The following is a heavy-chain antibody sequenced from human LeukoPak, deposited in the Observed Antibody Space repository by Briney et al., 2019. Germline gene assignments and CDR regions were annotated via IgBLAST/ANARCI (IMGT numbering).Heavy chain of an antibody. CDR1: GGTFSSYA. CDR2: IIPIFGTA. CDR3: ARGPEDHYYFGMDV. Sequence: SVKVSCKASGGTFSSYAISWVRQAPGQGLEWMGGIIPIFGTANYAQKFQGRVTITADESTSTAYMELSSLRSEDTAVYYCARGPEDHYYFGMDVWGQGTTVTVSS. V-gene: IGHV1-69*13. J-gene: IGHJ6*02.